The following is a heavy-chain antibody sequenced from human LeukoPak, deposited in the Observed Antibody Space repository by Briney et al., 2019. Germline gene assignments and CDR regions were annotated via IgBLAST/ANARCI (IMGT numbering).Heavy chain of an antibody. V-gene: IGHV4-38-2*02. Sequence: SQTLSLTCTVSGYSISSGYYWGWIRQPPWKGLEWVGSIYHSGSTYYNPSLKSRVTISVDTSKNQFSLKLSSVTAADTAVYYCARLSSSWAGTVLYFDYWGQGTLVTVSS. J-gene: IGHJ4*02. CDR3: ARLSSSWAGTVLYFDY. D-gene: IGHD6-13*01. CDR2: IYHSGST. CDR1: GYSISSGYY.